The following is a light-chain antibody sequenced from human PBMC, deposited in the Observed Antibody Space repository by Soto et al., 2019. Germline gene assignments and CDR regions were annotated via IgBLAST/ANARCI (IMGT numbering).Light chain of an antibody. V-gene: IGKV1-27*01. J-gene: IGKJ4*01. CDR2: AAS. CDR3: QKYTNVPT. Sequence: DIQMTQSPSSLSASVGDRVTITCRASQGISNYLAWYQQIPGKVPKLLISAASTLQSGVPSRFSGSGSGTDFPLTISLLQAEDVATYYCQKYTNVPTFGGGTKVEIK. CDR1: QGISNY.